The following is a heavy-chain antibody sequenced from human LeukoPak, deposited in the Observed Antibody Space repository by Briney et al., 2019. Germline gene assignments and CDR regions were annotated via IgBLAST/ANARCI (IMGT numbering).Heavy chain of an antibody. Sequence: GASVKVSCKASGYTFTSYGISWVRQAPGQGLEWMGWISAYNGNTNYAQKLQGRVTMTTDTSTSTAYLELRSLRSDDTAAYYCARGVGYDFWSGPTRFDYWGQGTLVTVSS. D-gene: IGHD3-3*01. CDR2: ISAYNGNT. V-gene: IGHV1-18*01. CDR1: GYTFTSYG. CDR3: ARGVGYDFWSGPTRFDY. J-gene: IGHJ4*02.